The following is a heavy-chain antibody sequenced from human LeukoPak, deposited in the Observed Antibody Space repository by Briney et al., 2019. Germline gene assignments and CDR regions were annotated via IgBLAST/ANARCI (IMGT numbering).Heavy chain of an antibody. J-gene: IGHJ4*02. CDR2: ISCYNGKT. CDR3: ARDMATVQLQD. Sequence: ASVKVSCKTSGYTFTNYGIGWVRQAPGQGLEWMGWISCYNGKTNYVQKFRGRVAMTADTSTSTVYMELRSLISDDTAVYYCARDMATVQLQDWGQGTLVTVSS. CDR1: GYTFTNYG. V-gene: IGHV1-18*01. D-gene: IGHD1-1*01.